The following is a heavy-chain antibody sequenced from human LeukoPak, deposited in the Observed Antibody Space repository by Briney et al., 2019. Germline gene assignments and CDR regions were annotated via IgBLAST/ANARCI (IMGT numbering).Heavy chain of an antibody. CDR1: GFTFTKSA. V-gene: IGHV1-58*01. CDR3: AAGLLYSGSYWADY. D-gene: IGHD1-26*01. J-gene: IGHJ4*02. CDR2: IAVGSGDT. Sequence: AASVKVSCKASGFTFTKSAVQWVRQARGQGLEWIGWIAVGSGDTNYAQKFQERVTISRDASTDSAYMEVSSLISEDTATYFCAAGLLYSGSYWADYWGQGTLVTVSS.